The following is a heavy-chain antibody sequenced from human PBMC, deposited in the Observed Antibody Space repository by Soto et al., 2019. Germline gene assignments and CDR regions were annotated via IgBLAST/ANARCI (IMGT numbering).Heavy chain of an antibody. CDR1: GYTFTSYY. CDR2: INPSGGST. J-gene: IGHJ3*02. Sequence: ASVKVSCKASGYTFTSYYMHWVRQAPGQGLEWMGIINPSGGSTSYAQKFQCRFIMTRDTSTSTVYMELSSLISEDTAVYYFARVTYCTNGVCYTDAFDIWGQGTMVTVSS. CDR3: ARVTYCTNGVCYTDAFDI. V-gene: IGHV1-46*03. D-gene: IGHD2-8*01.